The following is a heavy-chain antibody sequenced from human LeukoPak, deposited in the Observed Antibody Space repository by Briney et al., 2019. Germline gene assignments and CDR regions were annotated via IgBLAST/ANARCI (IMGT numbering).Heavy chain of an antibody. Sequence: PGGSLRLSCTASGFTVSSNYMSWVRQAPGKGLEWVSVIYSGGSTYYADSVKGRFTISRDNSKNTLYLQMNSLRAEDTAVYYCAKTYPEGAEYFQHWGQGTLVTVSS. CDR1: GFTVSSNY. D-gene: IGHD1-14*01. CDR3: AKTYPEGAEYFQH. V-gene: IGHV3-53*01. J-gene: IGHJ1*01. CDR2: IYSGGST.